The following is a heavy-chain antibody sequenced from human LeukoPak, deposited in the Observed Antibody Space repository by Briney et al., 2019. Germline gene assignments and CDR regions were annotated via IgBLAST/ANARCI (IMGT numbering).Heavy chain of an antibody. CDR2: FDPEDGET. CDR3: ATVPGVVVTGRNYYGMDV. CDR1: GYTLTELS. Sequence: GASVKVSCKVSGYTLTELSMHWVRQAPGKGLEWMGGFDPEDGETIYAQKFQGRVTMTEDTSTDTAYMELSSLRSEDTAVYYCATVPGVVVTGRNYYGMDVWGQGTTVTVSS. V-gene: IGHV1-24*01. J-gene: IGHJ6*02. D-gene: IGHD2-21*02.